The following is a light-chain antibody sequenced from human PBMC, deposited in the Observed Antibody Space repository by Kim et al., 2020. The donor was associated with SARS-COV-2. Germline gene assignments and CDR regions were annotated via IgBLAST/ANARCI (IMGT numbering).Light chain of an antibody. V-gene: IGKV1-39*01. Sequence: DIQMTQSPSSLSASVGYRVTITCRASQSISSYLNWYQQKPGTAPKLLIYAASSLQSGVPSRFSGSGSGTDLTLTISSLEPEDFATYYCQQSYSTPWTFGQGTKVDIK. CDR1: QSISSY. CDR3: QQSYSTPWT. J-gene: IGKJ1*01. CDR2: AAS.